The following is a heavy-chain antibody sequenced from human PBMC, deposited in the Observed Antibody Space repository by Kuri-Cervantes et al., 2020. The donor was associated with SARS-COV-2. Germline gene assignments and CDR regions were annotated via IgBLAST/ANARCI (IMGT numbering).Heavy chain of an antibody. CDR3: ARAQDCSSTSCYRYFQH. V-gene: IGHV4-30-4*08. CDR2: IYYSGST. CDR1: GGSFSGYY. Sequence: SQTLSLTCAVYGGSFSGYYWSWIRQPPGKGLEWIGYIYYSGSTYYNPSLKSRVTISVDTSKNQFSLKLSSVTAADTAVYYCARAQDCSSTSCYRYFQHWGQGTLVTVSS. D-gene: IGHD2-2*02. J-gene: IGHJ1*01.